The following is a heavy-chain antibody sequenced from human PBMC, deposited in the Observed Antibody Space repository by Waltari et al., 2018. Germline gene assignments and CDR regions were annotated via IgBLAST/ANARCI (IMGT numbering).Heavy chain of an antibody. CDR1: GGSISSSSYY. D-gene: IGHD5-12*01. J-gene: IGHJ4*02. V-gene: IGHV4-39*01. CDR2: IYYSGST. Sequence: QLQLQESGPGLVKPSETLSLTCTVSGGSISSSSYYWGWIRQPPGKGLEWIGSIYYSGSTYYNPSLKSRVTISVDTSKNQFSLKLSSVTAADTAVYYCASHHSGYRSYYFDYWGQGTLVTVSS. CDR3: ASHHSGYRSYYFDY.